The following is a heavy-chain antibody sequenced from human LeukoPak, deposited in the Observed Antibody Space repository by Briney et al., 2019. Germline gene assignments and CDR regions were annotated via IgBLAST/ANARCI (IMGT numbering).Heavy chain of an antibody. V-gene: IGHV3-21*01. CDR1: GFTFSSYE. D-gene: IGHD6-19*01. CDR2: ISSSSSYI. CDR3: ARGGVYSSGWYVDY. J-gene: IGHJ4*02. Sequence: GGSLRLSCAASGFTFSSYEMNWVRQAPGKGLEWVSSISSSSSYIYYADSVKGRFTISRDNAKNSLYLQMNSLRAEDTAVYNCARGGVYSSGWYVDYWGQGTLVTVSS.